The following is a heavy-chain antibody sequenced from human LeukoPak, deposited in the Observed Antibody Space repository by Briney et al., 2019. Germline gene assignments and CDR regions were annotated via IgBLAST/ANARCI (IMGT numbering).Heavy chain of an antibody. Sequence: RASVKVSCKASGYTFTGYYMHWVRQAPGQGLEWMGWINPNSGGTNYAQKFQGRVTMTRDTSISTAYMELSRLRSDDTAVYYCARDPSSSWYFYYYYGMDVWGQGTTVTVSS. CDR2: INPNSGGT. CDR3: ARDPSSSWYFYYYYGMDV. V-gene: IGHV1-2*02. CDR1: GYTFTGYY. J-gene: IGHJ6*02. D-gene: IGHD6-13*01.